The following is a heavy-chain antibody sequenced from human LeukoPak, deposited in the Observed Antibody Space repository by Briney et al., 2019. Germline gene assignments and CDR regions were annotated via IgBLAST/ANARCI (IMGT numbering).Heavy chain of an antibody. CDR1: GFIFSDYY. D-gene: IGHD1-1*01. CDR3: ARDQGNAASSFDP. J-gene: IGHJ5*02. V-gene: IGHV3-11*04. Sequence: GGSLRLSCAATGFIFSDYYMSWIRQAPGKGLEWISYVSSRSSGSTKYYADSVKGRFSISRDNAKNSLYLQMNSLRDEDTAVYYCARDQGNAASSFDPWGQGTLVTVSS. CDR2: VSSRSSGSTK.